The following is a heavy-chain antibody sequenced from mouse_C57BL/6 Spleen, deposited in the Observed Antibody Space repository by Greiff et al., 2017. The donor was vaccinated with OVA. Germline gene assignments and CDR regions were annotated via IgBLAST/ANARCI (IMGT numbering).Heavy chain of an antibody. D-gene: IGHD2-4*01. J-gene: IGHJ3*01. Sequence: EVQRVESGGGLVQPKGSLKLSCAASGFSFNTYAMNWVRQAPGKGLEWVARIRSKSNNYATYYADSVKDRFTISRDDSESMLYLQMNNLKTEDTAMYYCVRHAYEYDVGWFAYWGQGTLVTVSA. CDR2: IRSKSNNYAT. CDR3: VRHAYEYDVGWFAY. CDR1: GFSFNTYA. V-gene: IGHV10-1*01.